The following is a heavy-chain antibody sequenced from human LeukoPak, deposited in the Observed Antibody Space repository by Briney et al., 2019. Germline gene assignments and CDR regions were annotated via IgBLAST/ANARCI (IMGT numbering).Heavy chain of an antibody. CDR3: ARGPYAGRFDY. Sequence: PSETQSLTCTVSGGSVSSGGYYWSWIRQPPGKGLEWIGYIYYSGSTNYNPSLKSRVTISVDTSKNQFSLRLTSVTAADTAVYYCARGPYAGRFDYSGQGTLVTVSS. V-gene: IGHV4-61*08. CDR2: IYYSGST. J-gene: IGHJ4*02. D-gene: IGHD4-23*01. CDR1: GGSVSSGGYY.